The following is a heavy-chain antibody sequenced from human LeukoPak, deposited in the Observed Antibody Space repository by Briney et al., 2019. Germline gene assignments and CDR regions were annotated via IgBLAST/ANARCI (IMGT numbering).Heavy chain of an antibody. CDR1: RFTFSSYA. J-gene: IGHJ3*01. Sequence: GGSLRLSCAAYRFTFSSYAMGWVRQAPGKGLEWVSSISASGGATKNADSVKGRFTISRDNSKNTLYLQMNSLRAEDTAVYYCAKETKYCSGGTCYADAFDFWGQGTMATVS. CDR2: ISASGGAT. D-gene: IGHD2-15*01. V-gene: IGHV3-23*01. CDR3: AKETKYCSGGTCYADAFDF.